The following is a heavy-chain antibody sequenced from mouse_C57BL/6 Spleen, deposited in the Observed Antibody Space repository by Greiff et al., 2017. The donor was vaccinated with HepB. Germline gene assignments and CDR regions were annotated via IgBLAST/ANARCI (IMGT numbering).Heavy chain of an antibody. V-gene: IGHV1-18*01. CDR1: GYTFTDYN. CDR2: INPNNGGT. Sequence: EVQLVESGPELVKPGASVKIPCKASGYTFTDYNMDWVKQSHGKSLEWIGDINPNNGGTIYNQKFKGKATLTVDKSSSTAYMELRSLTSEDTAVYYCARSLYSNYEGDYFDYWGQGTTLTVSS. D-gene: IGHD2-5*01. CDR3: ARSLYSNYEGDYFDY. J-gene: IGHJ2*01.